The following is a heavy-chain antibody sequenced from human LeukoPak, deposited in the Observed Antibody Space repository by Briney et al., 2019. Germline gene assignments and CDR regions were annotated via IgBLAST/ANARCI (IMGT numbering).Heavy chain of an antibody. J-gene: IGHJ4*02. D-gene: IGHD5-12*01. CDR3: ARYDGYDLRY. CDR1: GFTVSSNY. Sequence: PGGSLRLSCAASGFTVSSNYMSWVRQAPGKGLDWVAKINEGGSEKHYVDSVKGRFTISRDNAKNSLYLEMNGLRVEDTAVYYCARYDGYDLRYWGQGTLVTVSS. CDR2: INEGGSEK. V-gene: IGHV3-7*04.